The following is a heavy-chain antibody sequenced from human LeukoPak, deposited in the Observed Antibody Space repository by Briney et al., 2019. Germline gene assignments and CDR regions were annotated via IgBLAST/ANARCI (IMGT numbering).Heavy chain of an antibody. J-gene: IGHJ6*03. CDR2: TYYRSKWYS. Sequence: SQTLSLTCAISGDSVSRNTAGWSWIRQSPSRGLEWLGRTYYRSKWYSDFAPSVRNRITINPDTSKNQFSLKLSSVTAADTAVYYCARQRVTMIVVVISYMDVWGKGTTVTVSS. D-gene: IGHD3-22*01. V-gene: IGHV6-1*01. CDR3: ARQRVTMIVVVISYMDV. CDR1: GDSVSRNTAG.